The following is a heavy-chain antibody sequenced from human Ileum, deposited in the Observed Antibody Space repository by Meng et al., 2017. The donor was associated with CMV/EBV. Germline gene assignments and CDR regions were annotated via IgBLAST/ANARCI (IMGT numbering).Heavy chain of an antibody. D-gene: IGHD2-2*01. J-gene: IGHJ6*02. V-gene: IGHV1-18*01. CDR1: GYTVTSCG. Sequence: ASVKVSCKASGYTVTSCGISWVRQAPGQGLEWMGWISAYNGNTNYAQKLQGRVTMTTDTSTSTAYTELRSLRSDDPAVYYRARGRLDSTISHYYYYGMDVWGQGTTVTVSS. CDR3: ARGRLDSTISHYYYYGMDV. CDR2: ISAYNGNT.